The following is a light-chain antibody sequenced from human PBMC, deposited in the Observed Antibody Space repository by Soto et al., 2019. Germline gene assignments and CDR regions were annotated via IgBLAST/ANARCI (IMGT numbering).Light chain of an antibody. CDR2: SAS. J-gene: IGKJ3*01. V-gene: IGKV1-5*01. CDR3: QQFNSDPFT. CDR1: QSISTW. Sequence: DIQMTQSPSTLSASVGDRVTITCRASQSISTWLAWYHQKPGKAPKLLISSASSLESGVPSRFSGSGSGTEFSLAISSLQPDDFATYFCQQFNSDPFTFGPGTTVDFK.